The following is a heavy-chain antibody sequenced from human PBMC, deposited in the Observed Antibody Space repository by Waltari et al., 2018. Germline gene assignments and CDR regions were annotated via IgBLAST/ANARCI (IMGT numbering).Heavy chain of an antibody. CDR2: ISSASSYI. D-gene: IGHD3-22*01. V-gene: IGHV3-21*04. CDR1: GFTFGDYG. Sequence: EVQLVESGGGLVQPGGSLRLSCAASGFTFGDYGMHWVRQAPGKGLEWVSSISSASSYIYYADSVKGRFTISGDNAKNSLSLQMSSLRAEDTAVYYCTRDRTYYYGSGYYSGGPRYFDYWGQGVLVTVSS. J-gene: IGHJ4*02. CDR3: TRDRTYYYGSGYYSGGPRYFDY.